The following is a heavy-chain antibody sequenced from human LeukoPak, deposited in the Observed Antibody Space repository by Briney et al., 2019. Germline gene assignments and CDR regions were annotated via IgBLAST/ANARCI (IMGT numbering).Heavy chain of an antibody. V-gene: IGHV3-33*08. CDR3: AREQVVVVPNAFDI. CDR1: GFTFSSYG. CDR2: IWYGGSNK. D-gene: IGHD2-2*01. J-gene: IGHJ3*02. Sequence: GRSLRLSCAASGFTFSSYGMHWVRQAPGKGLEWVAVIWYGGSNKYYADSVKGRFTISRDNAKNSLYLQMNSLRAEDTAVYYCAREQVVVVPNAFDIWGQGTMVTVSS.